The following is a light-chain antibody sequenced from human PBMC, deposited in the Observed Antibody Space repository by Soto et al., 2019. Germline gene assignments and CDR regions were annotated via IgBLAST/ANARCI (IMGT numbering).Light chain of an antibody. V-gene: IGKV3-15*01. CDR3: QQSNDWWT. CDR2: GAS. J-gene: IGKJ1*01. CDR1: QSVSNN. Sequence: EIVMTQSPATLSVSPVEGATLSCRASQSVSNNLAWYQQKPGQAPRLLIYGASTRATGIPARFSGSGSGTEFTLTISSLQSEDFAVYYCQQSNDWWTFGQGTKVDIK.